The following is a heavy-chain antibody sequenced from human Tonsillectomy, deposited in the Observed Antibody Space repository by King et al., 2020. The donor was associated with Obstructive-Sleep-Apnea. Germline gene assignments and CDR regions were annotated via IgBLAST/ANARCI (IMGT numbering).Heavy chain of an antibody. Sequence: QLVQSGAEVKKPGSSVKVSCKASGGTFSSYVISWVRQAPGQGLEWVGGIIPILGLVNYAQKFRGRVTITADKSTSTAYMELSSLRSEDTAVYYCARDSTTNYYYYYGMDVWGQGTTVTVSS. V-gene: IGHV1-69*09. J-gene: IGHJ6*02. CDR2: IIPILGLV. D-gene: IGHD4-17*01. CDR1: GGTFSSYV. CDR3: ARDSTTNYYYYYGMDV.